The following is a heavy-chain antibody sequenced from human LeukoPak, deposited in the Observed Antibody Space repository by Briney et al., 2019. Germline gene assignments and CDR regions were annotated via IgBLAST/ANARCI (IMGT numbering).Heavy chain of an antibody. CDR1: GYSFTSYW. Sequence: GESLKISCKGSGYSFTSYWIVWVRQMPGKGLEWMGIIYPGDSDTRYSPSFQGQVTISADKSLSTAYLQWSSLKASDTAMYYCARHRGEYSRNYYYYYYYMDVWGKGTTVTVSS. D-gene: IGHD6-6*01. CDR2: IYPGDSDT. J-gene: IGHJ6*03. V-gene: IGHV5-51*01. CDR3: ARHRGEYSRNYYYYYYYMDV.